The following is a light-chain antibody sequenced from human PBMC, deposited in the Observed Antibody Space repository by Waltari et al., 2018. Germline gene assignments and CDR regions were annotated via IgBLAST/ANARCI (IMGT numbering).Light chain of an antibody. J-gene: IGLJ2*01. CDR2: KYS. V-gene: IGLV3-27*01. CDR1: VLANKY. CDR3: YSAADNKMI. Sequence: SYDLTQPSSVSVSPGQTATITCSGDVLANKYGRWCKKKPGQAPLLVIYKYSQRPSGIPERLAGTTSGTTITLTISGAQAEDEADYYCYSAADNKMIFGGGTKLTVL.